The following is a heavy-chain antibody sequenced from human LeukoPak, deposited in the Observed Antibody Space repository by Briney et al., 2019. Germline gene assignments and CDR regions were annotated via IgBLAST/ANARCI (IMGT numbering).Heavy chain of an antibody. CDR1: GGSISSYY. Sequence: PSETLSLTRTVSGGSISSYYWSWIWQPPGKGLEWIGYIYYSGGTNYNPSLKSRVTISVDTSKNQFSLKLSSVTAADTAVYYCARVRGYRDGYNHPFDYWGQGTLVTVSS. J-gene: IGHJ4*02. V-gene: IGHV4-59*01. CDR3: ARVRGYRDGYNHPFDY. D-gene: IGHD5-24*01. CDR2: IYYSGGT.